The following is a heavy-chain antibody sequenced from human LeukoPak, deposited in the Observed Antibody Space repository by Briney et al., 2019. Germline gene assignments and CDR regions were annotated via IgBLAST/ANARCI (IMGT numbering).Heavy chain of an antibody. J-gene: IGHJ4*02. D-gene: IGHD6-19*01. V-gene: IGHV4-34*01. CDR2: IYYSGST. CDR3: ARLGVQTWSSGWYYFDY. CDR1: GGSFSGYY. Sequence: SETLSLTCAVYGGSFSGYYWGWIRQPPGKGLEWIGSIYYSGSTYYNPSLKSRVTISVDTSKNQFSLKLSSVTAADTAVYYCARLGVQTWSSGWYYFDYWGQGTLVTVSS.